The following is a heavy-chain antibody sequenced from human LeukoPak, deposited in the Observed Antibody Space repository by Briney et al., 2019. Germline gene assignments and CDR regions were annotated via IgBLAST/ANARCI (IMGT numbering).Heavy chain of an antibody. CDR2: IWYDGSNK. CDR3: ARDSEAWWFDP. Sequence: GGSLRLSCAASGFTFSSYGMHWVRQAPGKGLEWVAGIWYDGSNKYYADSVKGRFTISRDNSKNTLYLQMNSLRAEDTAVYYCARDSEAWWFDPWGQGTLVTVSS. V-gene: IGHV3-33*01. J-gene: IGHJ5*02. CDR1: GFTFSSYG.